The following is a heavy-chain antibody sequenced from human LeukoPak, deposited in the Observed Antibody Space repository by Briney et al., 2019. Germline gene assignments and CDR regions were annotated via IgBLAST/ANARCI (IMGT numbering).Heavy chain of an antibody. Sequence: ASVNFSCKASGYTFTSYVISWVRHARGQGLEWMGWISAYNDDANYAQKRQGRVTMTTDTTTSTAYMERRSLRSDDTALYYRAREARLDHSGDSSGYQPFDYWGQGTLVTVSS. D-gene: IGHD3-22*01. CDR3: AREARLDHSGDSSGYQPFDY. V-gene: IGHV1-18*01. CDR1: GYTFTSYV. J-gene: IGHJ4*02. CDR2: ISAYNDDA.